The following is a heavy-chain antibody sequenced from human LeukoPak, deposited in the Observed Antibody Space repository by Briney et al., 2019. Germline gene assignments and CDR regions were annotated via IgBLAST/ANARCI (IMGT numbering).Heavy chain of an antibody. D-gene: IGHD6-19*01. CDR1: GGSISSYY. CDR3: ARGDSSGWLDFDY. CDR2: IYYSGST. J-gene: IGHJ4*02. V-gene: IGHV4-59*01. Sequence: PSETLSLTCAVYGGSISSYYWSWIRQPPGKGLEWIGYIYYSGSTNYNPSLKSRVTISVDTSKNQFSLKLSSVTAADTAVYYCARGDSSGWLDFDYWGQGTLVTVSS.